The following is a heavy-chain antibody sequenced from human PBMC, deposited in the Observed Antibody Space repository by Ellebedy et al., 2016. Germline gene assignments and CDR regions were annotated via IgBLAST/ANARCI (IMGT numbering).Heavy chain of an antibody. D-gene: IGHD3-10*01. CDR3: ARDTGGYYGSGWFEP. Sequence: SVQVSCXASARTFTNYAINWVRQAPGHGVEWIGGPIPVFGTPNYAQKFQGRVTITADESTTTAYMELRGLTSEDTAVYYCARDTGGYYGSGWFEPWGQGILVTVSS. CDR2: PIPVFGTP. J-gene: IGHJ5*02. CDR1: ARTFTNYA. V-gene: IGHV1-69*13.